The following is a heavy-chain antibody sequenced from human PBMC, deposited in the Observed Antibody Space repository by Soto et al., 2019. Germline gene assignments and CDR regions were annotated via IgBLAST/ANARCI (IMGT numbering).Heavy chain of an antibody. V-gene: IGHV3-30*18. CDR3: AQLTTGVDWTEHFDY. D-gene: IGHD3-9*01. CDR2: ISYDGSNK. CDR1: GFTFSSYG. Sequence: GGSLRLSCAASGFTFSSYGMHWVRQAPGKGLEWVAVISYDGSNKYYADSVKGRFTISRDNSKNTLYLQMNSLRAEDTAVYYYAQLTTGVDWTEHFDYWGQGTLVTVSS. J-gene: IGHJ4*02.